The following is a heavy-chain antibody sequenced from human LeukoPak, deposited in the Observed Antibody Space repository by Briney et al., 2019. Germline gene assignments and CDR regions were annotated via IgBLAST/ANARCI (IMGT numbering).Heavy chain of an antibody. Sequence: SETLSLTCAVYGGSFSDYYWSWIRQPPGKGLEWIGEINHSGSTNYNPSLKSRVTISVDTSKNQFSLKLSSVTAADTAVYYCARATYCSGDSCYSGILDYWGQGTLVTVSS. CDR2: INHSGST. CDR3: ARATYCSGDSCYSGILDY. CDR1: GGSFSDYY. V-gene: IGHV4-34*01. J-gene: IGHJ4*02. D-gene: IGHD2-15*01.